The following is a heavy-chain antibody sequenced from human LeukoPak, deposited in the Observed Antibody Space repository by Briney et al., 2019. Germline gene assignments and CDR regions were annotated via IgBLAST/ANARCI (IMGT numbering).Heavy chain of an antibody. D-gene: IGHD3-9*01. CDR2: ISAYNGNT. V-gene: IGHV1-18*01. CDR1: GYTFTSYG. Sequence: EASVKVSCKASGYTFTSYGISWVRQAPGQGLEWMGWISAYNGNTNYAQKLQGRVTMTTDTSTSTAYMELGSLRSDDTAVYYCARRTTYYDILTGYYTEWFDPWGQGTLVTVSS. CDR3: ARRTTYYDILTGYYTEWFDP. J-gene: IGHJ5*02.